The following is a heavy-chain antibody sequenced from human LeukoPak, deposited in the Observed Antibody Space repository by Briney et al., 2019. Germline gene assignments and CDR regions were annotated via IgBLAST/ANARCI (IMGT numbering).Heavy chain of an antibody. CDR2: INPNNGGT. D-gene: IGHD1-1*01. CDR1: GYIFTSFY. V-gene: IGHV1-2*02. Sequence: ASVKVPCTASGYIFTSFYMHWVRQAPGQGLEWMGWINPNNGGTKYAQKFQGRVTMTRDTSINTVYMELTRLRSDDTAIYYCARDPSSGTHFDYWGERPLLTVSS. CDR3: ARDPSSGTHFDY. J-gene: IGHJ4*02.